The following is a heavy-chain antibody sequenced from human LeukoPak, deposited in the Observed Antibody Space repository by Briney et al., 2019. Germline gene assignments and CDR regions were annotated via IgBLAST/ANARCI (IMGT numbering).Heavy chain of an antibody. CDR1: GGSFSNYY. J-gene: IGHJ4*02. CDR3: ARGVDVVGATRGYFDY. Sequence: SETLSLTCAVYGGSFSNYYWSWIRQPPGKGLEWIGEINHSGSTNYNPSLKSRVTISIDTSKNQFSLKLSSVTAADTAVYYCARGVDVVGATRGYFDYWGQGTLVTVSS. CDR2: INHSGST. D-gene: IGHD1-26*01. V-gene: IGHV4-34*01.